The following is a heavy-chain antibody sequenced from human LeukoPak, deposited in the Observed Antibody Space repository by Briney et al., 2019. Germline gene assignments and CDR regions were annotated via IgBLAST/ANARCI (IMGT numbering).Heavy chain of an antibody. CDR1: GGTFISYA. V-gene: IGHV1-69*13. D-gene: IGHD3-9*01. CDR2: IIPIFGTA. J-gene: IGHJ4*02. Sequence: SVKVSCKASGGTFISYAISWVRQAPGQGLEWMGGIIPIFGTANYAQKSQGRVTITADESTSTAYMELSSLRSEDTAVYYCANVKYYDILTGYYAPFDYWGQGTLVTVSS. CDR3: ANVKYYDILTGYYAPFDY.